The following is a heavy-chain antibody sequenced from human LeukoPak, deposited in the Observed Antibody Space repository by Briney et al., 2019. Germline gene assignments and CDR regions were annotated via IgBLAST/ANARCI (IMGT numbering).Heavy chain of an antibody. CDR1: GFTFSSYS. D-gene: IGHD2-15*01. V-gene: IGHV3-21*01. Sequence: GGSLRLSCAASGFTFSSYSMNWVRQAPGKGLEWVSSISRSSSYIYYADSVKGRFTISRDNAKNSLYLQMNSLRAEDTAVYYCARDRCSGGSCYLGWFDPWGQGTLVTVSS. J-gene: IGHJ5*02. CDR3: ARDRCSGGSCYLGWFDP. CDR2: ISRSSSYI.